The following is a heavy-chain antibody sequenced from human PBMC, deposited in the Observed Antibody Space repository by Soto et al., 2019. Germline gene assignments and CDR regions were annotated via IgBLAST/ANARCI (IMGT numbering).Heavy chain of an antibody. CDR2: INPSGGST. CDR3: ARSYYDYVWGSYRSAHFDY. D-gene: IGHD3-16*02. J-gene: IGHJ4*02. CDR1: GYTFTSYY. V-gene: IGHV1-46*01. Sequence: GASVKVSCKASGYTFTSYYMHWVRQAPGQGLEWMGIINPSGGSTSYAQKFQGRVTMTRDTSTSTVYMELSSLRSEDTAVYYCARSYYDYVWGSYRSAHFDYWGQGTLVTSPQ.